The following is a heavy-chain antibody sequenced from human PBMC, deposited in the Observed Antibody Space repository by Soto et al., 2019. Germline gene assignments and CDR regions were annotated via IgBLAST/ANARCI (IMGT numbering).Heavy chain of an antibody. V-gene: IGHV3-33*01. J-gene: IGHJ6*02. CDR1: GFTFSSYG. Sequence: GGSLRLSCAASGFTFSSYGMHWVRQAPGKGLEWVAVIWYDGSNKYYADSVKGRFTISRDNSKNTLYLQMNSLRAEDTAVYYCARIAAAVTDYYYGMDVWGQGTTVTVSS. D-gene: IGHD6-13*01. CDR2: IWYDGSNK. CDR3: ARIAAAVTDYYYGMDV.